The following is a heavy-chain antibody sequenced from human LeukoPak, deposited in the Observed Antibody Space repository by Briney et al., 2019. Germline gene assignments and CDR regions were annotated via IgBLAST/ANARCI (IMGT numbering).Heavy chain of an antibody. CDR2: IIPIFGTA. CDR3: ARGLGYCSGGSSYGRYFDY. V-gene: IGHV1-69*13. D-gene: IGHD2-15*01. CDR1: VGTFSSYA. Sequence: ASVKVSCKASVGTFSSYAISWVRQAPGRGLEWMGGIIPIFGTANYAQKFQGRVTITADESTSTAYMELSSLRSEDTAVYYCARGLGYCSGGSSYGRYFDYWGQGTLVTVSS. J-gene: IGHJ4*02.